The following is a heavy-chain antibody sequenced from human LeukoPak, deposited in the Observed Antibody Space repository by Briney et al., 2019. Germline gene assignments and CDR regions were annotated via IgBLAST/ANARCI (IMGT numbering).Heavy chain of an antibody. Sequence: PGGSLRLSCAASGFTFDDYAMHWVRQAPGKGLEWDSGISWNSGSIGYADSVKGRFTISRDNAKNSLYLQMNSLRAEDTALYCCAKDSSGYLQELDDWGQGTLVTVSS. CDR3: AKDSSGYLQELDD. J-gene: IGHJ4*02. CDR1: GFTFDDYA. CDR2: ISWNSGSI. V-gene: IGHV3-9*01. D-gene: IGHD3-3*01.